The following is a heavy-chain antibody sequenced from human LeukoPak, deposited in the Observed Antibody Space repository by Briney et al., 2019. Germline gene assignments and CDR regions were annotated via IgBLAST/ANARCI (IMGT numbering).Heavy chain of an antibody. D-gene: IGHD3-10*01. CDR3: ARPNIGEPFDY. Sequence: SQTLSLTCTVSGDSISSGDYYWSWIRQAPGKGLEWIGSIYYSGSTSYNPSLKSRVTISVDTSKNQFSLRLTSVTAADTAVYYGARPNIGEPFDYWGQGTLVTVSS. CDR2: IYYSGST. CDR1: GDSISSGDYY. J-gene: IGHJ4*02. V-gene: IGHV4-39*01.